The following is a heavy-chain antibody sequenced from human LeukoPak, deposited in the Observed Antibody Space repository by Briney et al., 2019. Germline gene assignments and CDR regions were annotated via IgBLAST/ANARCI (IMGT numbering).Heavy chain of an antibody. CDR1: GGSISSGGYS. CDR3: ARSGHTAMDPRHYFDY. V-gene: IGHV4-30-2*01. Sequence: SQTLSLTCAVSGGSISSGGYSWSWIRQPPGKGLEWIGYIYHSGSTYYNPSLKSRVTISVDTSKNQFSLKLSPVTAADTAVYYCARSGHTAMDPRHYFDYWGQGTLVTVSS. J-gene: IGHJ4*02. D-gene: IGHD5-18*01. CDR2: IYHSGST.